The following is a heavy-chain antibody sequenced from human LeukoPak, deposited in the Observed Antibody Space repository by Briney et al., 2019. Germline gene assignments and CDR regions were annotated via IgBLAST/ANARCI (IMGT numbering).Heavy chain of an antibody. CDR3: ARSPRGNYFDS. D-gene: IGHD6-25*01. CDR1: GGSISSRDYS. J-gene: IGHJ4*02. CDR2: VYHGGTT. Sequence: SQTLSLTCAVSGGSISSRDYSWNWIRQPPGKGLEWIGSVYHGGTTYYNPSLKSRVSISEDRSNNQFFLKLSSVTAADTAMYFCARSPRGNYFDSWGEGTLVTVSS. V-gene: IGHV4-30-2*01.